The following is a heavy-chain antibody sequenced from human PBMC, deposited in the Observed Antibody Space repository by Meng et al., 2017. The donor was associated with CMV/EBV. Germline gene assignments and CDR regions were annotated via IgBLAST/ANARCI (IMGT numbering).Heavy chain of an antibody. D-gene: IGHD6-19*01. J-gene: IGHJ4*02. Sequence: GESLKISCAASGFTFSSYSMNWVRQAPGKGLERVSSISSSSSYIYYADSVKGRFTISRDNAKNSLYLQMNSLRAEDTAVYYCASRQWLEDHDYWGQGTLVTVSS. CDR2: ISSSSSYI. V-gene: IGHV3-21*01. CDR3: ASRQWLEDHDY. CDR1: GFTFSSYS.